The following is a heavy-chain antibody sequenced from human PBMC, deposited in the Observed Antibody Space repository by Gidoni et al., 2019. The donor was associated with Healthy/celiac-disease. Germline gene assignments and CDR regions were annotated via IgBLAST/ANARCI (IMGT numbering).Heavy chain of an antibody. CDR2: IKQDGSEK. J-gene: IGHJ6*02. D-gene: IGHD3-3*01. CDR1: GFTFSSDW. Sequence: EVQLVESGGGLVQPGGSLRLSCAASGFTFSSDWMSWVRQAPGKGLEWVANIKQDGSEKYYVASVKGRFTISRDNAKNSLYLQMNSLRAEDAAVYYCARDALEHYDFWSGYPNYGMDVWGQGTTVTVSS. V-gene: IGHV3-7*01. CDR3: ARDALEHYDFWSGYPNYGMDV.